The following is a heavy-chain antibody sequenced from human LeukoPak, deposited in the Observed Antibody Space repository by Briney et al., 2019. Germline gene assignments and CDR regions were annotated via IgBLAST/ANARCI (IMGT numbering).Heavy chain of an antibody. CDR1: GYTFRNYW. J-gene: IGHJ6*02. D-gene: IGHD6-13*01. V-gene: IGHV5-51*01. CDR3: ARHRAAGGSYYYGADV. CDR2: INPGDSDT. Sequence: GESLKISCKGSGYTFRNYWIAWVRQMPGKGLEWMGIINPGDSDTRYSPSFQGQVTISADESTTTAYLQWSSPKASDTAMYYCARHRAAGGSYYYGADVWGQGTTVTVSS.